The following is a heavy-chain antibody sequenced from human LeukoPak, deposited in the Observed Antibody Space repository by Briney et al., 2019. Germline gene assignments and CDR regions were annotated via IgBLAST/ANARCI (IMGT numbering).Heavy chain of an antibody. CDR1: GFTFSSYG. J-gene: IGHJ4*02. CDR3: AKVGYYGSGSYYGIDY. V-gene: IGHV3-30*18. D-gene: IGHD3-10*01. Sequence: PGRSLRLSCAASGFTFSSYGMHWVRQAPGKGLEWVAVISYDGSNKYYADSVKGRFTISRDNSKNTLYLQMNSLRAEDTAVDYCAKVGYYGSGSYYGIDYWGQGPLVTVSS. CDR2: ISYDGSNK.